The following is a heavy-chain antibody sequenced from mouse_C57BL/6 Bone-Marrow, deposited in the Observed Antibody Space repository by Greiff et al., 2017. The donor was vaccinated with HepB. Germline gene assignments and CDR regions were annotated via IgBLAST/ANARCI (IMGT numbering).Heavy chain of an antibody. CDR2: ISNGGGST. Sequence: DVQLVESGGGLVQPGGSLKLSCAASGFTFSDYYMYWVRQTPEKRLEWVAYISNGGGSTYYPDTVKGRFTISRDNAKNTLYLQMSRLKSEDTAMYYCARLRDYAMDYWGQGTSVTVSS. CDR1: GFTFSDYY. V-gene: IGHV5-12*01. D-gene: IGHD3-1*01. CDR3: ARLRDYAMDY. J-gene: IGHJ4*01.